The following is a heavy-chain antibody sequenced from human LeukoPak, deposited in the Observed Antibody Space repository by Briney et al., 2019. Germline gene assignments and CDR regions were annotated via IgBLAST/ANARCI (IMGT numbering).Heavy chain of an antibody. CDR2: IYHSGGT. CDR1: GGSISSGGYY. CDR3: ASNDYDFWSGYYTLLNY. Sequence: PSETLSLTCTVSGGSISSGGYYWSWIRQPPGKGLEWIGYIYHSGGTYYNPSLKSRVTISVDRSKNQFSLKLSSVTAADTAVYYCASNDYDFWSGYYTLLNYWGQGTLVTVSS. D-gene: IGHD3-3*01. V-gene: IGHV4-30-2*01. J-gene: IGHJ4*02.